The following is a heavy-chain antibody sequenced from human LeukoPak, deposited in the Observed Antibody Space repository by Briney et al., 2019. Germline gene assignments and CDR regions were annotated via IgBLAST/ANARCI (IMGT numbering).Heavy chain of an antibody. CDR2: ISGSGGST. D-gene: IGHD3-10*01. J-gene: IGHJ4*02. CDR1: GFTFSSYA. V-gene: IGHV3-23*01. CDR3: AKDRGNYYGSGSYLRYYFDY. Sequence: GGSLRLSCAASGFTFSSYAMSWVRQAPGKGLEWVSAISGSGGSTYYADSVKGRFTISRDNSKNTLYLQMSSLRAEDTAVYYCAKDRGNYYGSGSYLRYYFDYWGQGTLVTVSS.